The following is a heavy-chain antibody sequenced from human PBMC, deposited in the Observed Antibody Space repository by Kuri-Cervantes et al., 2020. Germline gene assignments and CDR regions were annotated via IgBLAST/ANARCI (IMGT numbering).Heavy chain of an antibody. D-gene: IGHD2-8*01. CDR2: IYTSGST. Sequence: LRLSCTVSGGSISSGNYYWSWIRQPAGKGLEWIGRIYTSGSTNYNPSLKSRVTISVDTSKNQFSLKLSSVTAADTAVYYCAAQVVNGPVDYWGLGTLVTVSS. CDR1: GGSISSGNYY. J-gene: IGHJ4*02. V-gene: IGHV4-61*02. CDR3: AAQVVNGPVDY.